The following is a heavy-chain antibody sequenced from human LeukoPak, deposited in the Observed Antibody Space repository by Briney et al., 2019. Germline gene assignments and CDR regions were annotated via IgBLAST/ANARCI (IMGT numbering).Heavy chain of an antibody. J-gene: IGHJ1*01. CDR3: ARGYYGSSGYPIFQH. CDR1: GFTFSDYY. V-gene: IGHV3-11*01. D-gene: IGHD3-22*01. Sequence: GGSLRLSCAAFGFTFSDYYMNWIRQAPGKGLEWVSYIGSSGYSIYSADSVKGRFTISRDNANNALYLQMNSLTAEDTAVYYCARGYYGSSGYPIFQHWGQGTLVTVSS. CDR2: IGSSGYSI.